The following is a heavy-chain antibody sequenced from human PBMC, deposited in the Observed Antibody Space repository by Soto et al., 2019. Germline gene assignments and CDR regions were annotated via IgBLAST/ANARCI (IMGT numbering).Heavy chain of an antibody. Sequence: SETLSLTCTVSGGSISSSSYYWGWIRQPPGKGLEWIGSIYYSGSTYYNPSLKSRVTISVGTSKNQFSLKLSSVTAADTAVYYCAGQSYYYDSSGPFDYWGQGTLVTVSS. CDR3: AGQSYYYDSSGPFDY. CDR2: IYYSGST. CDR1: GGSISSSSYY. J-gene: IGHJ4*02. V-gene: IGHV4-39*01. D-gene: IGHD3-22*01.